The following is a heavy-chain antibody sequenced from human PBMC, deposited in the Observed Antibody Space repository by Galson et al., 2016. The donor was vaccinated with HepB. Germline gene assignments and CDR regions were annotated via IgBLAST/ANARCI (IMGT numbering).Heavy chain of an antibody. D-gene: IGHD3-10*01. J-gene: IGHJ4*02. CDR2: VSQSRNA. V-gene: IGHV4-4*02. Sequence: SETLSLTCAVSGDSISSTTWWTWVRQPPGKGLEWIGEVSQSRNAIYNPSLERRVTMSVDKSKNHFFLKLTSVTAADTAVYFCARQLSGSGLIDYWGQGALVTVSS. CDR3: ARQLSGSGLIDY. CDR1: GDSISSTTW.